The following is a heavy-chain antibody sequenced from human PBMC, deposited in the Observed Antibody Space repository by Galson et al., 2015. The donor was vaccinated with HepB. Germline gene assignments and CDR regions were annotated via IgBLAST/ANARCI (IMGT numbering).Heavy chain of an antibody. CDR1: GYTFSRYS. Sequence: SVKVSCKASGYTFSRYSITWVRQAPGQGLEWMGWINAYSGNTNYARQLQGRVTMTTDTSTSTAYMELRSLRSDDTAVYYCARGALVAVVDATENNWFDPWGQGTLVSVSS. V-gene: IGHV1-18*01. D-gene: IGHD2-15*01. CDR3: ARGALVAVVDATENNWFDP. J-gene: IGHJ5*02. CDR2: INAYSGNT.